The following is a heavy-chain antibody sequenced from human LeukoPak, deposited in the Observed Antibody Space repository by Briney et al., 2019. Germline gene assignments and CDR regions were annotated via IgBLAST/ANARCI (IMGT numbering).Heavy chain of an antibody. V-gene: IGHV1-18*01. D-gene: IGHD3-10*01. CDR3: ARDRYYGLGSHPEGGGMDV. CDR1: GYTFSSFG. CDR2: IIVRDGNT. J-gene: IGHJ6*02. Sequence: ASVKVSCKASGYTFSSFGITWVRQAPGQGLEWMGWIIVRDGNTEYAQKFQDRVTMTTDTSTTTAYMELTSLRSDDTAMYYCARDRYYGLGSHPEGGGMDVWGQGTMVTVS.